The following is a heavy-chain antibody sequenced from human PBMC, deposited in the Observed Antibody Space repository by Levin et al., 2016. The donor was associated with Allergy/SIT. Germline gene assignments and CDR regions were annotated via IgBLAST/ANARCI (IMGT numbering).Heavy chain of an antibody. J-gene: IGHJ6*03. Sequence: SETLSLTCAVYGGSFSGYYWSWIRQPPGKGLEWIGEINHSGSTNYNPSLKSRVTISVDTSKNQFSLKLSSVTAADTAVYYCARGGVGPYYYYYYMDVWGKGTTVTVSS. CDR2: INHSGST. CDR3: ARGGVGPYYYYYYMDV. CDR1: GGSFSGYY. D-gene: IGHD1-26*01. V-gene: IGHV4-34*01.